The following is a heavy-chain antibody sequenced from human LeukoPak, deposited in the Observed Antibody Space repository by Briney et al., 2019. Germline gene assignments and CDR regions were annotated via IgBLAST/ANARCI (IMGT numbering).Heavy chain of an antibody. J-gene: IGHJ4*02. V-gene: IGHV4-30-4*08. CDR2: IYYSGST. D-gene: IGHD2-21*01. CDR3: ARDAYCGGDRYPFDY. CDR1: GGSISSGDYY. Sequence: SQTLSLTCTVSGGSISSGDYYWSWIRQPPGKGLEWIGYIYYSGSTYYNPSLKSRVTISVDTSKNQFSLKLSSVTAADTAVYYCARDAYCGGDRYPFDYWGQGTLVTVSS.